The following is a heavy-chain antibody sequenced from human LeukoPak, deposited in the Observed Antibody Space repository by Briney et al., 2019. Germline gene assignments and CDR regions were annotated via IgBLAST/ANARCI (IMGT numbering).Heavy chain of an antibody. V-gene: IGHV4-34*01. CDR1: GGSFSGYY. CDR2: INHRGST. CDR3: ARGYSGSYGSGYYFDY. J-gene: IGHJ4*02. D-gene: IGHD1-26*01. Sequence: PSETLSLTCAVYGGSFSGYYWSWIRQPPGKGLECFGEINHRGSTNYSASLKSRVTISVDASKNQFSLKLSSVTAADTAVYYCARGYSGSYGSGYYFDYWGQGTLVTVSS.